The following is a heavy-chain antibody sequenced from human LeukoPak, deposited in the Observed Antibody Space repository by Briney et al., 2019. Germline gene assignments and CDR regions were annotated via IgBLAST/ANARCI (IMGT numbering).Heavy chain of an antibody. CDR1: GFIYG. D-gene: IGHD1-26*01. CDR3: ARGGSRQPFDY. J-gene: IGHJ4*02. Sequence: GGTLRLSCAASGFIYGMSWVRLAPGKGLQWVSFISGSSANKRYAQSVKGRVSISRDNSKTTLYLQMNSLRAEDTAVYYCARGGSRQPFDYWGQGTLVAVSS. V-gene: IGHV3-23*01. CDR2: ISGSSANK.